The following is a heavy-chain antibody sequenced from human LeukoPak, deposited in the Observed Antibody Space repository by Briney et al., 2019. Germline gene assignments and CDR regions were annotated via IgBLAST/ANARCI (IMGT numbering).Heavy chain of an antibody. CDR3: ARRTPPDYYGSGSYYFDY. V-gene: IGHV4-39*01. D-gene: IGHD3-10*01. CDR1: GGSISSSSYY. J-gene: IGHJ4*02. Sequence: SETLSLTCTVSGGSISSSSYYWGWIRQPPGKGLEWIGSIYYSGSTYYNPSLKSRVTISVDTSKDQFSLKLSSVTAADTAVYYCARRTPPDYYGSGSYYFDYWGQGTLVTVSS. CDR2: IYYSGST.